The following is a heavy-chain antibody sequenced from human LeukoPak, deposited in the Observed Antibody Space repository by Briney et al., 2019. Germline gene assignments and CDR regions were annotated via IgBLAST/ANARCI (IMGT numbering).Heavy chain of an antibody. V-gene: IGHV3-48*01. D-gene: IGHD7-27*01. Sequence: PGGSLRLSRAASGFTFSSYSMNWVRQAPGKGLEWVSYISSSSSTIYYADSVRGRFTISRDNAKNSLYLQMNSLRGEDTAVYYCARKTGGSLDIWGQGTMVTVSS. J-gene: IGHJ3*02. CDR1: GFTFSSYS. CDR3: ARKTGGSLDI. CDR2: ISSSSSTI.